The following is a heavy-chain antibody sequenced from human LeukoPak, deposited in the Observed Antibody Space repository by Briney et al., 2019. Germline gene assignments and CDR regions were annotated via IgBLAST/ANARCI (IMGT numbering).Heavy chain of an antibody. Sequence: GGSLRLSCAASGFTFSSYAMHWVRQAPGKGLEWVAVISYDGSNKYYADSVKGRFTISRDNSKSTLYLQMNSLRAEDTAVYYCARVQVLCSSTSCYSSAYYYYGMDVWGQGTTVTVSS. CDR1: GFTFSSYA. CDR2: ISYDGSNK. CDR3: ARVQVLCSSTSCYSSAYYYYGMDV. V-gene: IGHV3-30-3*01. J-gene: IGHJ6*02. D-gene: IGHD2-2*01.